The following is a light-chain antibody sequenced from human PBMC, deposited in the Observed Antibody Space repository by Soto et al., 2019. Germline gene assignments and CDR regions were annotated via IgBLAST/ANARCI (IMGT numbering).Light chain of an antibody. CDR1: SSDVGSYNL. J-gene: IGLJ3*02. V-gene: IGLV2-23*01. Sequence: QSSVTQPASVSGSPGQSITISCTGTSSDVGSYNLVSWYQHHPGKAPKLMIYEGSKRPSGVSNRVSGSKSGNTASLTISGLQAEDEADYHCCSYAGSNTWVFGGGTKLTVL. CDR3: CSYAGSNTWV. CDR2: EGS.